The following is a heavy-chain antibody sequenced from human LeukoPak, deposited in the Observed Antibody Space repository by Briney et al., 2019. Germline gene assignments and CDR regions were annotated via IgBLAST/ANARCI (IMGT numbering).Heavy chain of an antibody. V-gene: IGHV4-39*01. J-gene: IGHJ3*02. Sequence: PSETLSLTCTVSGGSSSDTTYYWAWIRQPPVKGLEWIGSIYFSETKYNPSLKSRITISGDTSKKQFSLKLSSVTAADTAVYYCASPSKLVISRGGFDMWGQGTMVTVSA. CDR3: ASPSKLVISRGGFDM. D-gene: IGHD3-22*01. CDR2: IYFSET. CDR1: GGSSSDTTYY.